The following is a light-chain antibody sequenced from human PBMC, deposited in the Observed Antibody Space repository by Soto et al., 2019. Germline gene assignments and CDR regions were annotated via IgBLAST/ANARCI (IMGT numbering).Light chain of an antibody. CDR2: GAT. V-gene: IGKV3-15*01. Sequence: EIVMTQSPATLSVSPGERATLSCRASQSVNINLAWYQQKPGQAPRLLIYGATTRATGIPARFSGSGSGTEFTLSISGLLSEDFAVYFCQQYNNWPYTFGQGTKVDIK. CDR3: QQYNNWPYT. CDR1: QSVNIN. J-gene: IGKJ2*01.